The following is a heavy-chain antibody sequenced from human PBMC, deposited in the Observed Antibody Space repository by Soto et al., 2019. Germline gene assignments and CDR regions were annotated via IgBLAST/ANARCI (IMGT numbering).Heavy chain of an antibody. CDR2: IIPIFGTA. D-gene: IGHD3-3*01. CDR1: GGTFSSYA. Sequence: ASVKVSCKASGGTFSSYAISWVRQAPGQGLEWMGGIIPIFGTANYAQKFQGRVTITADESTSTAYMELSSLRSEDTAVYYCARDETYDFSAPDWFDPWGQGTLVTVSS. CDR3: ARDETYDFSAPDWFDP. V-gene: IGHV1-69*13. J-gene: IGHJ5*02.